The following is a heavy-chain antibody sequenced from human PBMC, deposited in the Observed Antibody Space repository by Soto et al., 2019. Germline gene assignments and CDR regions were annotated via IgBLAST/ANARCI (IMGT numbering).Heavy chain of an antibody. J-gene: IGHJ4*03. CDR1: LFSISDYE. Sequence: HLVESGGRLVQHGVSISLSCDASLFSISDYESFWVRQAPGTGLQWIAEVDTSASTVYYAVSVKGRFTISRQNNKNFLLLQMDNVSVEDTAVYYCALFVVYIGSDKIIAVDFWGQGTLCTVS. CDR2: VDTSASTV. D-gene: IGHD2-8*02. V-gene: IGHV3-48*03. CDR3: ALFVVYIGSDKIIAVDF.